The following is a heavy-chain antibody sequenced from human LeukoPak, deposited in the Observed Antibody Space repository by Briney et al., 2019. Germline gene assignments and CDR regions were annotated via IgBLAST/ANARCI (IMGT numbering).Heavy chain of an antibody. D-gene: IGHD3-22*01. CDR3: ARPIAYYYDSSGYWDAFDI. CDR1: GYSFTSYW. Sequence: GESLKISGKGSGYSFTSYWSGWVGQMPGKGLELMGIIYPGDSDTRYSPSLQGQVTLSADKSISTAYLQWSSLKASDTAMYYCARPIAYYYDSSGYWDAFDIWGQGTMVTVSS. V-gene: IGHV5-51*01. J-gene: IGHJ3*02. CDR2: IYPGDSDT.